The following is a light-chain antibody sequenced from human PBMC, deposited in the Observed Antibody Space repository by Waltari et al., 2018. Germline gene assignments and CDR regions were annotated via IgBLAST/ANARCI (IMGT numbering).Light chain of an antibody. CDR1: QGVGMY. CDR2: HTS. J-gene: IGKJ1*01. CDR3: QKYDFFPAT. Sequence: EVGLTQSPGPLSVSAGERVTLSCRASQGVGMYLAWYQQKPGQAPRLLLYHTSNRDTGIPDRFSGSGYGTDFSLTISRLEPEDFAVYYCQKYDFFPATFGQGTTVEIK. V-gene: IGKV3-20*01.